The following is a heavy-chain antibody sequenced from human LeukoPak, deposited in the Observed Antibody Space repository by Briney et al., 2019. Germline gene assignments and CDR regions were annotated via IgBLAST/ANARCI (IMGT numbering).Heavy chain of an antibody. V-gene: IGHV3-48*04. Sequence: GGSLRLSCAASGFTFSSYGMHWVRQAPGKGLEWVSYISSSGSTIYYADSVKGRFTISRDNAKNSLYLQMNSLRAEDTAVYYCARDKEPYYYYYMDVWGKGTTVTISS. CDR2: ISSSGSTI. J-gene: IGHJ6*03. D-gene: IGHD1-14*01. CDR3: ARDKEPYYYYYMDV. CDR1: GFTFSSYG.